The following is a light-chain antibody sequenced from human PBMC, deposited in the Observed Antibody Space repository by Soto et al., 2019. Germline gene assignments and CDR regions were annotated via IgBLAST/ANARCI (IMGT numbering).Light chain of an antibody. J-gene: IGLJ2*01. V-gene: IGLV6-57*03. CDR3: QSYDSSNDV. CDR1: SGSIASNY. Sequence: NFMLTQPHSVSESPGKTVTISCTRSSGSIASNYVQWYQQRPGSAPTTVIYEDNQRPSGVPDRFSGSIDSSSNSASLTISGLKTEDEADYYCQSYDSSNDVFGGGTKVTV. CDR2: EDN.